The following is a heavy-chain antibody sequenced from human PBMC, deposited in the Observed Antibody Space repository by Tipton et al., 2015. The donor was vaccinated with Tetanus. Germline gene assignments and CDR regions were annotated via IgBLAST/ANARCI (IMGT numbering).Heavy chain of an antibody. V-gene: IGHV4-30-2*01. CDR3: AILPKHWLAPRGAP. CDR1: GGLLSTGGYS. CDR2: IYHTGST. D-gene: IGHD6-19*01. Sequence: TLSLTCAVSGGLLSTGGYSWGWIRQLPGQGLEWIGYIYHTGSTYYNPSLRSRATMSVDTSKNQFSLNLTSVTAADTAVYYCAILPKHWLAPRGAPWGQGILVTVSS. J-gene: IGHJ5*02.